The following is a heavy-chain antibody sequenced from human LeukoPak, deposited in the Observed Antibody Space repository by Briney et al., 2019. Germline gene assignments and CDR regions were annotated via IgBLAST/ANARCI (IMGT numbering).Heavy chain of an antibody. Sequence: PGRSLRLSCAASGFTFDDYAMHWVRQAPGKGLEWVSGISWNSGSIGYADSVKGRFTISRDDAKNSLYLQMNSLRAEDTALYYCARVGLRTYAFDIWGQGTMVTVS. CDR2: ISWNSGSI. V-gene: IGHV3-9*01. J-gene: IGHJ3*02. CDR3: ARVGLRTYAFDI. D-gene: IGHD4-17*01. CDR1: GFTFDDYA.